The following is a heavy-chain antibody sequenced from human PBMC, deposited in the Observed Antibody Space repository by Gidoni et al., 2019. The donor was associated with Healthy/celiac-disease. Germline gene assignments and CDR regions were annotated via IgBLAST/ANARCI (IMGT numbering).Heavy chain of an antibody. CDR2: IYYSGST. Sequence: QLQLQESGPGLVKPSDTLSLTCTVSGGSISSSSYYWGWIRQPPGKGLEWIGSIYYSGSTYYNPSLKSRVTISVDTSKNQFSLKLSSVTAADTAVYYCAREKGYIGEGYFDYWGQGTLVTVSS. CDR1: GGSISSSSYY. V-gene: IGHV4-39*07. CDR3: AREKGYIGEGYFDY. J-gene: IGHJ4*02. D-gene: IGHD5-12*01.